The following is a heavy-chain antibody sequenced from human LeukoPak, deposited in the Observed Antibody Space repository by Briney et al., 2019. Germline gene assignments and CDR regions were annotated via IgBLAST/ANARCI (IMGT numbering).Heavy chain of an antibody. J-gene: IGHJ3*02. Sequence: PGGSLRLSCAASGFTFSNYWMSWVRQAPGKGLEWVANIKQGGSEKYYVDSVKGRFTISRDNAKNSLYLQMNSLRAEDTAVYYCARVHHYDFWSGSWRDHDAFDIWGQGTMVTVSS. D-gene: IGHD3-3*01. V-gene: IGHV3-7*01. CDR1: GFTFSNYW. CDR2: IKQGGSEK. CDR3: ARVHHYDFWSGSWRDHDAFDI.